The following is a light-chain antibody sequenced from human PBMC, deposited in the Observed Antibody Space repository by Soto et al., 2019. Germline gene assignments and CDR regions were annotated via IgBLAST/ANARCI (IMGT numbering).Light chain of an antibody. CDR1: QSISVTY. Sequence: IVLTQSPSTLSLPPGGRXTLPSRARQSISVTYLAWYQQKPGQDTRLLIYTTSIRATGIPDRVSGSGSGTDVTLTISRLEPEDFATYYCQHLNSYPFTFGQGTRLEIK. CDR3: QHLNSYPFT. J-gene: IGKJ5*01. CDR2: TTS. V-gene: IGKV3-20*01.